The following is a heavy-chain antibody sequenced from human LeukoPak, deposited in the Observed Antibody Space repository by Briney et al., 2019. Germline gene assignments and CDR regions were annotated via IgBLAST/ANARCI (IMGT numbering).Heavy chain of an antibody. Sequence: ASVKLSCKASGYTFTSYAMHLERQAPGQRLEWMGWINAGNGNTKYSQKFQGRGTITRDTSASTAYMELSSLRSEDKAVYYCARTPAAMEYYFDYWGQGTLVTVSS. V-gene: IGHV1-3*01. D-gene: IGHD2-2*01. CDR2: INAGNGNT. CDR3: ARTPAAMEYYFDY. J-gene: IGHJ4*02. CDR1: GYTFTSYA.